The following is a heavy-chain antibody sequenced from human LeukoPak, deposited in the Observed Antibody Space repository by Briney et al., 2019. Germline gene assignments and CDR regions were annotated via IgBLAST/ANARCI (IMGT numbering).Heavy chain of an antibody. J-gene: IGHJ4*02. D-gene: IGHD6-13*01. CDR1: GGSISSSSYY. CDR3: ARGTSNITSAGTLFDY. CDR2: INHRGST. V-gene: IGHV4-39*07. Sequence: SSETLSLTCTVSGGSISSSSYYWGWIRQPPGKGLEWIGKINHRGSTNYNPSLKSRVTISVDTSKNQFSLKLSSVTAADTAVYYCARGTSNITSAGTLFDYWGQGTVVTVSS.